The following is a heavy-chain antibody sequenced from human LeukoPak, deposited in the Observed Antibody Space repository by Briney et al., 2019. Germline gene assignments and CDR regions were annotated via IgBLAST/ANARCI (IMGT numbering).Heavy chain of an antibody. Sequence: SETLSLTCAVYGGSFSGYYWSWIRQPPGKGLEWIGEINHSGSTNYNPSLKSRVTISVDTSKNQFSLKLSSVTAADTAVYYCARVTSYHGYYYDSSGYWDWGQGTLVTVSS. CDR1: GGSFSGYY. J-gene: IGHJ4*02. CDR3: ARVTSYHGYYYDSSGYWD. V-gene: IGHV4-34*01. D-gene: IGHD3-22*01. CDR2: INHSGST.